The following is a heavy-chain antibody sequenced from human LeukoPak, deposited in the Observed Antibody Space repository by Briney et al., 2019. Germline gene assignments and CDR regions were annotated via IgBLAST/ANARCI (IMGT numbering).Heavy chain of an antibody. Sequence: GGSLTLSCAASGFSFSASEMNWVRQAPGKGLEWVSYISGGGSTIYYADSVKGRFSISRDNAKKSLYLEMNSLRAEDTAVYYCARGYNYGSQFDYWGQGTLVTVSS. D-gene: IGHD1-1*01. J-gene: IGHJ4*02. CDR3: ARGYNYGSQFDY. CDR1: GFSFSASE. CDR2: ISGGGSTI. V-gene: IGHV3-48*03.